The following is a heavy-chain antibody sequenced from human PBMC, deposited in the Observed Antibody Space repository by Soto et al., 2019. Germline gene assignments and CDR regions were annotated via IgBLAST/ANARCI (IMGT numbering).Heavy chain of an antibody. Sequence: SETLSLTCTVSGTSISSYYWSWIRQPPGKGLEWIGYTHYSGSTNSNPSLKSRVTMSVDTSKNQLSLKLSSVTAADTAVYYCARGRESSSWFFDYWGQGTLVTVSS. J-gene: IGHJ4*02. CDR3: ARGRESSSWFFDY. D-gene: IGHD6-13*01. CDR2: THYSGST. V-gene: IGHV4-59*01. CDR1: GTSISSYY.